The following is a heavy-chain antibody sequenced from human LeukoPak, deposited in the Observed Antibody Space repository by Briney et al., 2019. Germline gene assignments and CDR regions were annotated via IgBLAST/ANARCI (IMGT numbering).Heavy chain of an antibody. CDR3: ARDETGDYYFDY. J-gene: IGHJ4*02. Sequence: GGSLRLSCAASGFTFSSYAMHWVRQAPGKGLEWVAVISYDGSNKYYADSVKGRFTISRDNSKNTLYLQMNSLRAEDTAVYYCARDETGDYYFDYWGQGTLVTVSS. D-gene: IGHD7-27*01. CDR2: ISYDGSNK. CDR1: GFTFSSYA. V-gene: IGHV3-30-3*01.